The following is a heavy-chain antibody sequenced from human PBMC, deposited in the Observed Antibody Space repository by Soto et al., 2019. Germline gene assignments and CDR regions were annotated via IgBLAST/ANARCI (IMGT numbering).Heavy chain of an antibody. V-gene: IGHV4-59*12. CDR3: ARDSKSILPARYYYYGMDV. CDR2: IYYSGST. D-gene: IGHD3-9*01. Sequence: SETLSLTCTVSGGSISSYYWSWIRQPPGKGLEWIGYIYYSGSTNYNPSLKSRVTISVDTSKNQFSLKLSSVTAADTAVYYCARDSKSILPARYYYYGMDVWGQGTTVTVSS. J-gene: IGHJ6*02. CDR1: GGSISSYY.